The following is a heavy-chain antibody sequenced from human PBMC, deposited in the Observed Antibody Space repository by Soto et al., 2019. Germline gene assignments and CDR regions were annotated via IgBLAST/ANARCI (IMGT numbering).Heavy chain of an antibody. Sequence: GGSLRLSCAASGFSLNDYGMHWVRQPPGKGLEWVSTISGSDGKTFYAASVKGRFSISRDTSQSTLYLQMNSLRADDTAMYYCARWSYLDYWGQGTRVTVSS. CDR1: GFSLNDYG. D-gene: IGHD3-3*01. CDR2: ISGSDGKT. J-gene: IGHJ4*02. V-gene: IGHV3-23*01. CDR3: ARWSYLDY.